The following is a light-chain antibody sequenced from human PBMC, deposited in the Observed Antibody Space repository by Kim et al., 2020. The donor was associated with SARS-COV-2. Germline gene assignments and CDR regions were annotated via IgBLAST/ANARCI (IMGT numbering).Light chain of an antibody. J-gene: IGKJ4*01. Sequence: DMQMTQSPSSLSASVGDRVTITCRASRDISHYLAWYQQKPGKVPKLLIYAASALQSGVPSRFSGSASGTDFTLTISSLQPEDFATYYCQNYNGAPLTFGGGTKVDIK. V-gene: IGKV1-27*01. CDR2: AAS. CDR1: RDISHY. CDR3: QNYNGAPLT.